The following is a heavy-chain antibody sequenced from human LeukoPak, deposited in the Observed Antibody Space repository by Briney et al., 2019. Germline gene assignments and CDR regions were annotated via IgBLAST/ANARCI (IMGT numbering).Heavy chain of an antibody. D-gene: IGHD5-24*01. CDR3: ARGRGYNSPYYYYYYMDV. V-gene: IGHV4-34*01. CDR2: INHSGST. Sequence: SETLSLTCAVYGGSFSGYYWSWIRQPPGKGLEGIGEINHSGSTNYNPSLKSRVTISVDTSKNQFSLKLSSVTAADTTVYYCARGRGYNSPYYYYYYMDVWGKGTTVTISS. CDR1: GGSFSGYY. J-gene: IGHJ6*03.